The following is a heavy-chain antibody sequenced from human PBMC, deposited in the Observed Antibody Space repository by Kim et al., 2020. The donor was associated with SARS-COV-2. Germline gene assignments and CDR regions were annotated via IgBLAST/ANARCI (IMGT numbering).Heavy chain of an antibody. CDR3: ARVRPPHRSSGWYPPHREPVDY. Sequence: SETLSLTCTVSGGSISSGDYYWSWIRQPPGKGLEWIGYIYYSGSTHYNPSLKSRVTISVDTSKNQFSLKLSSVTAADTAVYYCARVRPPHRSSGWYPPHREPVDYWGQGTLVTVSS. D-gene: IGHD6-19*01. V-gene: IGHV4-30-4*01. CDR2: IYYSGST. CDR1: GGSISSGDYY. J-gene: IGHJ4*02.